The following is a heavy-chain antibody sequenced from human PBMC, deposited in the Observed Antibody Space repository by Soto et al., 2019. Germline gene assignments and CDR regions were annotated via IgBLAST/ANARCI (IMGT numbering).Heavy chain of an antibody. Sequence: EVQLVESGGGLVKPGGSLRLSCAVSGVTLTDIWMNWVRQAPGKGPEWVARIKSKTDGGTADYAAPVKGRFIISRDDSENTLYLQINSLKTEDTAVYYCSHGYYQYFNSWGQGTLVTVSS. CDR2: IKSKTDGGTA. J-gene: IGHJ4*02. V-gene: IGHV3-15*07. D-gene: IGHD5-18*01. CDR1: GVTLTDIW. CDR3: SHGYYQYFNS.